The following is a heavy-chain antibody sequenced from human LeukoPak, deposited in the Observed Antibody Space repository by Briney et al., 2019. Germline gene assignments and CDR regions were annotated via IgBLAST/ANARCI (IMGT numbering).Heavy chain of an antibody. D-gene: IGHD3-22*01. CDR1: GFTFSSSW. V-gene: IGHV3-7*01. J-gene: IGHJ4*02. CDR3: AKEGDSSGFDY. Sequence: GGSLRLSCAASGFTFSSSWMSWVRQAPGKGLEWVANIQQDGSDKYYVDSVKGRFTISRDNAKNSLYLQMNSLRAEDTAVYYCAKEGDSSGFDYWGQGTLVTVSS. CDR2: IQQDGSDK.